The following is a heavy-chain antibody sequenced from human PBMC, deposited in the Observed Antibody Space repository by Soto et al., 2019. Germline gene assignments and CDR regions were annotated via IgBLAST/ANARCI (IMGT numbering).Heavy chain of an antibody. D-gene: IGHD3-22*01. CDR3: AKMSSENYYDPVFS. CDR2: ISSSGNSI. CDR1: GFTFSDYY. J-gene: IGHJ4*02. V-gene: IGHV3-11*01. Sequence: QVQLVESGGGLVKTGGSLRIVCAASGFTFSDYYMSWVRQAPGKGLEWVSYISSSGNSIYYADSVKGRFTISRDNAKNSVYLQMNSLRAEDTALYFCAKMSSENYYDPVFSWGQGTLVTVSS.